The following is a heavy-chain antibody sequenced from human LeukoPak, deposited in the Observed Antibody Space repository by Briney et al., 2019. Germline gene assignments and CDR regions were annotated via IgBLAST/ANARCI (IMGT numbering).Heavy chain of an antibody. CDR2: IRYDGSNK. J-gene: IGHJ4*02. D-gene: IGHD5-18*01. CDR3: AKARRDNTAMVYDY. Sequence: PGGSLRLSCAASGFTFSSYGMHWVRQAPGKGLEWVAFIRYDGSNKYYADSVKGRFTISRDNSKNTLYLQMNSLRAEDTAVYYCAKARRDNTAMVYDYWGQGTLVTVSS. V-gene: IGHV3-30*02. CDR1: GFTFSSYG.